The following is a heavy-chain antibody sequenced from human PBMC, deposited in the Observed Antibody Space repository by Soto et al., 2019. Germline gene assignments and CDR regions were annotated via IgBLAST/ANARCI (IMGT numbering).Heavy chain of an antibody. D-gene: IGHD1-26*01. Sequence: PSGTLSLTCTVSGGSVSSDRYYWNWIRQPPGKGLEWIGYIYYSGSTNYNPSLKSRVTISVDTSKNQFSLKLSSVTAADTAVYYCARDRSGATLNYWFDPWGQGTLVTVSS. CDR2: IYYSGST. J-gene: IGHJ5*02. CDR1: GGSVSSDRYY. CDR3: ARDRSGATLNYWFDP. V-gene: IGHV4-61*01.